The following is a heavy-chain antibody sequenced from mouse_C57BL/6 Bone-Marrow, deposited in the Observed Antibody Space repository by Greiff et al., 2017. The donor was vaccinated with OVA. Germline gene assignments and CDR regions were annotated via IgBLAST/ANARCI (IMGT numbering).Heavy chain of an antibody. V-gene: IGHV1-81*01. D-gene: IGHD3-3*01. J-gene: IGHJ3*01. CDR1: GYTFTSYG. CDR3: ARDGTGFAY. CDR2: SYPRSGNT. Sequence: QVQLQQSGAELARPGASVKLSCKASGYTFTSYGISWVKQRTGQGLEWIGESYPRSGNTYYNEKFKGKATLTADKSSSTAYMELRSLTSEDSAVYVCARDGTGFAYWGQGTLVTVSA.